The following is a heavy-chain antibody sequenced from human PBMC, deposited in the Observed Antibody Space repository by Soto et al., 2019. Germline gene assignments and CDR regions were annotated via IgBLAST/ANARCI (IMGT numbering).Heavy chain of an antibody. J-gene: IGHJ5*02. CDR1: GGTFSSYT. V-gene: IGHV1-69*02. CDR2: IIPILGIA. D-gene: IGHD6-19*01. CDR3: ASDAAVAGVNNWFDP. Sequence: QVQLVQSGAEVKKPGSSVKVSCKASGGTFSSYTISWVRQAPGQGLEWMGRIIPILGIANYAQKFQGRVTITEDKSTSTAYMELSSLRSEDTAVYYCASDAAVAGVNNWFDPWGQGTLVTVSS.